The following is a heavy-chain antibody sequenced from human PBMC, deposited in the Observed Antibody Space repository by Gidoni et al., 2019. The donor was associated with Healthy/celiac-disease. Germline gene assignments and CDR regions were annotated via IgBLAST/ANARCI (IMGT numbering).Heavy chain of an antibody. J-gene: IGHJ4*02. CDR1: GFTFSSYS. D-gene: IGHD3-9*01. V-gene: IGHV3-21*01. CDR3: ARGRVGYYDILTGYYAYYFDY. CDR2: ISSSSSYI. Sequence: EVQLVESGGGLVKPGGSLRLSCAASGFTFSSYSMNWFRQAPGKGLEWVSSISSSSSYIYYADSVKGRFTISRDNAKNSLYLQMNSLRAEDTAVYYCARGRVGYYDILTGYYAYYFDYWGQGTLVTVSS.